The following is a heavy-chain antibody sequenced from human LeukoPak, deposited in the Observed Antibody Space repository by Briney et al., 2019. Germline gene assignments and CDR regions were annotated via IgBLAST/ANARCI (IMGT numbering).Heavy chain of an antibody. CDR2: INPSGGST. D-gene: IGHD1-1*01. CDR1: GYTFTSYY. Sequence: GASVKVSCKASGYTFTSYYVHWVRQAPGQGLEWVGIINPSGGSTSYAQKFQGRVTMTRDTSTSTVYMELSSLRSEDTAVYYCARLRQTGSDIDYWGQGTLVSVSS. J-gene: IGHJ4*02. V-gene: IGHV1-46*01. CDR3: ARLRQTGSDIDY.